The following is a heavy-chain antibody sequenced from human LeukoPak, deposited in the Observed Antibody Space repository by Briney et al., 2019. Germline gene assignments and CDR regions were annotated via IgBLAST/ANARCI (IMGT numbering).Heavy chain of an antibody. Sequence: ASVKVSCKASRYTFTGYYMHWVRQAPEQVREWMGWINPNSVGTNYAQKFQGRVPMTRDTSISTAYMELSRLRSDDTAVYYCARDAETGVVVSNWFDPWGQGTLVTVSS. CDR2: INPNSVGT. CDR3: ARDAETGVVVSNWFDP. CDR1: RYTFTGYY. D-gene: IGHD2-2*01. V-gene: IGHV1-2*02. J-gene: IGHJ5*02.